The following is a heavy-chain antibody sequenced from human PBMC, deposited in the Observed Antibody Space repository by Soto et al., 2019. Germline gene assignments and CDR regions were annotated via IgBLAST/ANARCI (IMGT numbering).Heavy chain of an antibody. CDR1: GISTSYYW. Sequence: GGSLRLSCAASGISTSYYWMGWVRQAPGRGLEWVASIKKDGSEKYYMDSLKGRFTISRDNALNSLYLQMNSLRAEDTAVYFCVTGYHSDYWGQGTLVTVS. CDR2: IKKDGSEK. J-gene: IGHJ4*02. CDR3: VTGYHSDY. D-gene: IGHD5-18*01. V-gene: IGHV3-7*03.